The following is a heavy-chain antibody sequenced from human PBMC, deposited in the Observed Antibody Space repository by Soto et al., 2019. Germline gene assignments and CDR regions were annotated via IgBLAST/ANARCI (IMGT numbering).Heavy chain of an antibody. CDR1: GGSFSGYY. V-gene: IGHV4-34*01. CDR2: IDHSGYT. CDR3: ARLPYYDTPPVTFDI. J-gene: IGHJ3*02. D-gene: IGHD3-22*01. Sequence: SETLSLTCIVSGGSFSGYYWNWIRQPPGKGLEWIGEIDHSGYTNYNPSLKSRVTISVDTSKNQFSLKLNSVTAADTAVYYCARLPYYDTPPVTFDIWGQGAMVTVSS.